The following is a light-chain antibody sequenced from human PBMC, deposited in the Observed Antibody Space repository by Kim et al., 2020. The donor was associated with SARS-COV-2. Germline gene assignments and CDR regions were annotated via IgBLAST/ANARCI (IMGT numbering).Light chain of an antibody. CDR3: NSRDTSAPYV. V-gene: IGLV3-19*01. CDR1: SLRSSF. Sequence: SSELTQDPAVSVALGQTVRITCQGDSLRSSFANWFQQKPGRAPVLVIYGKNNRPSGIPDRFSGSSSGNTASLTITGTQAEDEADYYCNSRDTSAPYVFGTGTKVTVL. J-gene: IGLJ1*01. CDR2: GKN.